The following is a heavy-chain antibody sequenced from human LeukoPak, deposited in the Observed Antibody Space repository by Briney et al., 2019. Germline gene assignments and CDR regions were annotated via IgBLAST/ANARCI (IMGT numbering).Heavy chain of an antibody. CDR3: ARGPHYDILTGYYIDYFDY. D-gene: IGHD3-9*01. CDR1: GGSISSYY. J-gene: IGHJ4*02. V-gene: IGHV4-59*01. CDR2: IYYSGST. Sequence: NPSETLSLTCTVSGGSISSYYWSWIRQPPGKGLEWIGYIYYSGSTNYNPSLKSRVTISVDTSKNQFSLKLSSVTAADTAVYYCARGPHYDILTGYYIDYFDYWGQGTLVTVSS.